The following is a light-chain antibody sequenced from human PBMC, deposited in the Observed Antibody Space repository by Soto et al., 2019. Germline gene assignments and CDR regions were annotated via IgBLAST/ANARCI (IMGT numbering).Light chain of an antibody. Sequence: IQIKQKPSTAPEPVGERVTITCRASQSISSWLAWYQQKPGKAPKLLIYDASSLESGVPSRFSGSGSGTEFTLTISILQPDDFASYYCQQYNSYWAFGQGTKVDIK. CDR1: QSISSW. J-gene: IGKJ1*01. V-gene: IGKV1-5*01. CDR2: DAS. CDR3: QQYNSYWA.